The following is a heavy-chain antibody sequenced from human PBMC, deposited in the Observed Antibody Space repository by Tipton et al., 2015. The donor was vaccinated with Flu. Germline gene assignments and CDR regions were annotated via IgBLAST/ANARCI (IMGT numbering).Heavy chain of an antibody. CDR2: INHSGST. V-gene: IGHV4-34*01. J-gene: IGHJ6*02. Sequence: TLSLTCAVYGGSFSGYYWSWIRQPPGKGLEWIGEINHSGSTNYNPSLKSRVTISVDTSKNQFSLKLSFVTAADTAVYYCARDDRVVVVPAAMGFLYGMDVWGQGTTVTVSS. CDR1: GGSFSGYY. D-gene: IGHD2-2*01. CDR3: ARDDRVVVVPAAMGFLYGMDV.